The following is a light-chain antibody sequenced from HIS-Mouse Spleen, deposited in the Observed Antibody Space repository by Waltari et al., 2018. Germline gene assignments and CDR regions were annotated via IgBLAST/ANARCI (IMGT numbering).Light chain of an antibody. Sequence: SYELTQPPSVSVSPGQTARITCSGDALPKKSAYWYQQNSGQAPVLVIYEDSKRPSGIPERFAGSSSGTMATLTISGAQVEDEADYYCYSTDSSGNHRVFGGGTKLTVL. CDR1: ALPKKS. CDR3: YSTDSSGNHRV. V-gene: IGLV3-10*01. CDR2: EDS. J-gene: IGLJ2*01.